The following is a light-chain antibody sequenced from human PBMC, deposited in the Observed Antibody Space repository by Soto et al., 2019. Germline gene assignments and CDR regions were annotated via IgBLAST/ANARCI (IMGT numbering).Light chain of an antibody. CDR3: QQYTASSGIFT. Sequence: VLTQSPGTLSLSPGERATRSCRASQRVNSNYFACYQQKPGQAHRLLVFGASTRATGVPDRFSGSGSGTDFILTISRVEPKDFAVYYCQQYTASSGIFTFGPGTKVDIK. CDR2: GAS. V-gene: IGKV3-20*01. J-gene: IGKJ3*01. CDR1: QRVNSNY.